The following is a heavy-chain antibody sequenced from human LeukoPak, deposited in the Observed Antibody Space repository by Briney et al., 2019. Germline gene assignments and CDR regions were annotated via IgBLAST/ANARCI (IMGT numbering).Heavy chain of an antibody. D-gene: IGHD5-18*01. J-gene: IGHJ5*02. CDR2: ISYDGSNK. CDR3: ATGGSRYVS. CDR1: GFTFSSYG. V-gene: IGHV3-30*03. Sequence: PGRSLRLSCAASGFTFSSYGMHWVRQAPGKGLEWVAVISYDGSNKYYADSVKGRCTISRDNAKNSLYLQMNSLRVEDTAVYYCATGGSRYVSWGQGTLVTVSS.